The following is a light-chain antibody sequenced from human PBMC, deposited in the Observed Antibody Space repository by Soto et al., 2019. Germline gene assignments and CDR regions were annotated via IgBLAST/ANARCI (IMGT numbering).Light chain of an antibody. CDR2: EVS. Sequence: QSALTQPASVSGSPGQSITLSCPGTRSDVGGYKYVSWYQQHPGKAPKLLIHEVSSRPSGVSSRFSGSKSGNTASLTISGLQAEDEADYYCSSYTSSATLVFGVGTKVTVL. J-gene: IGLJ2*01. CDR3: SSYTSSATLV. V-gene: IGLV2-14*01. CDR1: RSDVGGYKY.